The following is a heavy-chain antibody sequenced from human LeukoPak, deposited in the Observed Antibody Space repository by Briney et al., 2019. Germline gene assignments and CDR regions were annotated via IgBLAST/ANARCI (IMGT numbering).Heavy chain of an antibody. V-gene: IGHV4-38-2*02. Sequence: SETLSLTCTVSGYSISSGYYWGWIRQPPGKGLEWIGSIYYSGSTYYNPSLKSRVTISVDTSKNQFSLKLSSVTAADTAVYYCARAAVARRPFDYWGQGTLVTVSS. CDR2: IYYSGST. CDR3: ARAAVARRPFDY. D-gene: IGHD6-19*01. CDR1: GYSISSGYY. J-gene: IGHJ4*02.